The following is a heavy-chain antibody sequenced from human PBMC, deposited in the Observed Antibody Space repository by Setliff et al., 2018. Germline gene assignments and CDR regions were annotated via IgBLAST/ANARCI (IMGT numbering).Heavy chain of an antibody. J-gene: IGHJ4*02. CDR2: INTNTGNP. D-gene: IGHD4-17*01. CDR1: GYTFTSYA. Sequence: GASVKVSCKASGYTFTSYAMNWVRQAPGQGLEWMGWINTNTGNPTYAQGFTGRFVSSLDTSVSTAYLQISSLKAEDTAVYYCARVATRDGYGDQYYFDYWGQGTLVTVSS. V-gene: IGHV7-4-1*02. CDR3: ARVATRDGYGDQYYFDY.